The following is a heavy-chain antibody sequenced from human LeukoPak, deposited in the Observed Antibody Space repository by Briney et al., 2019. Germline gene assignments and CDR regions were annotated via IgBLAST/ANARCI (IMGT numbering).Heavy chain of an antibody. J-gene: IGHJ5*02. V-gene: IGHV4-30-4*08. D-gene: IGHD2-2*03. Sequence: PSETLSLTCTVSGGSISSGDYYWSWIRQPPGKGLEWIGYIYYSGSTYYNPSLKSRVTISVDTSKNQFSLKLSSVTAADTAVYYCARSLGYCSSTSCYFYWFDPWGQGTLVTVSS. CDR1: GGSISSGDYY. CDR2: IYYSGST. CDR3: ARSLGYCSSTSCYFYWFDP.